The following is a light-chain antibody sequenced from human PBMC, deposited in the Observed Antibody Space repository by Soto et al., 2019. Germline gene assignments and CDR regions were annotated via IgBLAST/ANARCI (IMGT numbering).Light chain of an antibody. V-gene: IGLV2-14*01. CDR3: SSYTSSSTLDVV. CDR1: SSDVGGYNY. J-gene: IGLJ2*01. Sequence: QSVLTQPASVSGSPGQSITISCTGTSSDVGGYNYVSWYQQDPGKAPKLTIYDVSSRPSGISNRFSGSKSGNTASLTISGLQAEDEADYYCSSYTSSSTLDVVFGGGTKLTVL. CDR2: DVS.